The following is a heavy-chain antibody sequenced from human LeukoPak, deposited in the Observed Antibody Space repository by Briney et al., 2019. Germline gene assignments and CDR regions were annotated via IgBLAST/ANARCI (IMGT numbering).Heavy chain of an antibody. J-gene: IGHJ4*02. Sequence: GGSLRLSCAASGFTFSSYGMHWVRQAPGKGLEWVAVIWYDGSNKYYADSVKGRFTISRDNSKNTLYLQMNSLRAEDTAVYYCAKPHSGYDWGFDYWGQGTLVTVSS. CDR1: GFTFSSYG. V-gene: IGHV3-33*06. D-gene: IGHD5-12*01. CDR3: AKPHSGYDWGFDY. CDR2: IWYDGSNK.